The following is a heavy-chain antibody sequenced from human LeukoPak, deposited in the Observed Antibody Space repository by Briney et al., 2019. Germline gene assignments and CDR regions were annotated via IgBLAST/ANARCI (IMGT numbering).Heavy chain of an antibody. Sequence: GGSLRLSCAASGFTFSSYAMSWVRQAPGKGLEWVSGISGSGDNTYYADSVKGRFTISRDNSKNTLYVQVNSLGTEDTAVYYCAKDFVAGTSGGQGTLVTVSS. V-gene: IGHV3-23*01. J-gene: IGHJ4*02. CDR2: ISGSGDNT. D-gene: IGHD6-19*01. CDR3: AKDFVAGTS. CDR1: GFTFSSYA.